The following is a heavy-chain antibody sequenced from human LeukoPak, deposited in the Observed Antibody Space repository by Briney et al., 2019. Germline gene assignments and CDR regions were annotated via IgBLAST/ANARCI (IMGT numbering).Heavy chain of an antibody. J-gene: IGHJ4*02. CDR3: ARGRVVPPPLDY. V-gene: IGHV4-4*02. CDR2: IYHSGST. CDR1: GGSISSSNW. Sequence: TAETLSLTCAVSGGSISSSNWWSWVRQPPGKGLEWIGEIYHSGSTNYNPSLKSRVTLSVDKSKNQFSLKLSSVTAADTAVYYCARGRVVPPPLDYWGQGTLVTVS. D-gene: IGHD2-21*01.